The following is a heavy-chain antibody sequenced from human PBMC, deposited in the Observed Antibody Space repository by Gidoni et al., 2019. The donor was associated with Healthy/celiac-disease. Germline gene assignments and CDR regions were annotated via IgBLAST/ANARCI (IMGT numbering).Heavy chain of an antibody. CDR2: IRTKANNYAT. D-gene: IGHD3-22*01. V-gene: IGHV3-73*02. Sequence: EVQLVESGGGLVLPGGSLKLSCAASAFTFSAPAMHWVRQASGKGLEWFGRIRTKANNYATASAASVKGRFTISRDDSKNTAFLQMNSLKTEDTAVYYCARGGFYDSSGYYSHDAFDIWGQGTMVTVSS. CDR1: AFTFSAPA. J-gene: IGHJ3*02. CDR3: ARGGFYDSSGYYSHDAFDI.